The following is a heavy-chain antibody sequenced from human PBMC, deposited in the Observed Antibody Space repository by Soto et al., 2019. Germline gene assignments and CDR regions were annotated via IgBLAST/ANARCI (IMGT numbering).Heavy chain of an antibody. Sequence: ASVKVSCKASGYTFTSYGISWVRQAPGQGLEWMGWISAYNGNTNYAQKLQGRVTMTTDTSTSTAYMELRSLRSDDTAVYYCARLHRVEGYCSSTSCYHWFDPWGQGTLVTVSS. V-gene: IGHV1-18*01. CDR1: GYTFTSYG. CDR3: ARLHRVEGYCSSTSCYHWFDP. CDR2: ISAYNGNT. J-gene: IGHJ5*02. D-gene: IGHD2-2*01.